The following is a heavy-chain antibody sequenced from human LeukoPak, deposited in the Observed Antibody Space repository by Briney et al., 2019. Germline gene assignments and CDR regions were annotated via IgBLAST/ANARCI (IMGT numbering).Heavy chain of an antibody. CDR3: ARVLPRDIVVVPAAITPTDI. Sequence: GASVKVSCKASGYTFTGYYMHWVRQAPGQGLEWMGWINPNSGGTNYAQKFQGRVTMTRDTSISTAYMELSRLRSDDTAVYYCARVLPRDIVVVPAAITPTDIRGQGTMVTVSS. CDR1: GYTFTGYY. V-gene: IGHV1-2*02. J-gene: IGHJ3*02. D-gene: IGHD2-2*01. CDR2: INPNSGGT.